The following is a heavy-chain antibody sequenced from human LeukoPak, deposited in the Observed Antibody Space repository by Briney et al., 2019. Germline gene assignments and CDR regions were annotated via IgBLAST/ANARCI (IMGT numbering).Heavy chain of an antibody. Sequence: ARGSLRDSCVASGFTFNSYATSWVRQAPGKGLEWVSAISGSGGSTYYAVYGMGRYTCSRDNSKSTLYLQMNSLGAEDTALYYCAKDNGYCTSTNSFLGHWGQ. J-gene: IGHJ1*01. D-gene: IGHD2-2*03. CDR1: GFTFNSYA. CDR2: ISGSGGST. V-gene: IGHV3-23*01. CDR3: AKDNGYCTSTNSFLGH.